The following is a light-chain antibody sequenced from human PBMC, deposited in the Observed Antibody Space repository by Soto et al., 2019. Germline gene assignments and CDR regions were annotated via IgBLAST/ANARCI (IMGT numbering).Light chain of an antibody. CDR3: SSYTSSSTLYV. CDR1: SSDVGGYNY. Sequence: SLLTQPPSVCVSPGQSITISCTGTSSDVGGYNYVSWYQQHPGKAPKFMIYEVSNRPSGVSNRFSGSKSGNTASLTISGLQAEDEADYYCSSYTSSSTLYVFGTGTKVTVL. CDR2: EVS. V-gene: IGLV2-14*01. J-gene: IGLJ1*01.